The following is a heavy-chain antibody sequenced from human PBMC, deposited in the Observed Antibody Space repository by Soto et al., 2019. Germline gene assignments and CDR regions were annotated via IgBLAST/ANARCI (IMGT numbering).Heavy chain of an antibody. Sequence: TLSLTCTVSGGSISSGDYYWSWIRQPPGKGLEWIGYIYYSGSTYYNPSLKSRVTISVDTSKNQFSLELSSVTVADTAVYYCVRGADRYKCGFWGQGTLVTVSS. D-gene: IGHD2-21*02. J-gene: IGHJ4*02. CDR1: GGSISSGDYY. CDR2: IYYSGST. CDR3: VRGADRYKCGF. V-gene: IGHV4-30-4*01.